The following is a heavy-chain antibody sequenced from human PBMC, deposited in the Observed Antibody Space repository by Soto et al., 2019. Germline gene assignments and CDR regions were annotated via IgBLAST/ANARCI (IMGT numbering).Heavy chain of an antibody. J-gene: IGHJ6*02. Sequence: ASVKVSCKACGYTSTGYYMYWVRQAPGQGLEWMGRINPNGGATNYAQKFQGRVTMTRDTSIKTAYMELSGLKSDDTAVYYCARVWVGASIDGMDVWGLGTTVTVSS. D-gene: IGHD1-26*01. CDR2: INPNGGAT. CDR3: ARVWVGASIDGMDV. V-gene: IGHV1-2*06. CDR1: GYTSTGYY.